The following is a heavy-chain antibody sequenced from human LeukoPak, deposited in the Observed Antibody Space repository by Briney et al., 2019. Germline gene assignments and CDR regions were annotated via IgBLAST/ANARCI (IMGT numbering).Heavy chain of an antibody. V-gene: IGHV1-46*01. J-gene: IGHJ6*02. CDR1: GYTFSTYY. Sequence: ASVKVSCKASGYTFSTYYIYWVRQAPGQGLEWMGIINPSGGSTNYAQKFQGRVTMTRDTSTGTVYMELSSLRSDDTAVYYCARGDIVVVVAVYGMDVWGQGTTVTVSS. CDR2: INPSGGST. D-gene: IGHD2-15*01. CDR3: ARGDIVVVVAVYGMDV.